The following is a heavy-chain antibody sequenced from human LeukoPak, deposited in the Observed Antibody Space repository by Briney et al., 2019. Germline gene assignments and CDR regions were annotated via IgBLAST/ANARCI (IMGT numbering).Heavy chain of an antibody. V-gene: IGHV3-11*01. CDR3: ARCPTYYDILTGYYSGWYFDL. J-gene: IGHJ2*01. Sequence: GGSLRLSCAASGFTFSDYYMSWIRQAPGKGLEWVSYISSSGSTIYYADSVKGRFTISRDNAKNSLYLQMNSLRAEDTAVYYCARCPTYYDILTGYYSGWYFDLWGRGTLVTVSS. D-gene: IGHD3-9*01. CDR1: GFTFSDYY. CDR2: ISSSGSTI.